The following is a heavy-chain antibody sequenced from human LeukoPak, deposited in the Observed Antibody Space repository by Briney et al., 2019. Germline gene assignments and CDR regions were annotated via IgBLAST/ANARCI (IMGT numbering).Heavy chain of an antibody. CDR1: GLTFSSYA. V-gene: IGHV3-23*01. CDR3: ARSHGDFYYFDY. Sequence: GGSLRLSCAASGLTFSSYAMSWVRQAPGKGLEWVSAISGSGGSTYYADSVKGRFTISRDNSKNTLYLQMNSLRDEDTAVYYCARSHGDFYYFDYWGQGTLVTVSS. D-gene: IGHD4-17*01. CDR2: ISGSGGST. J-gene: IGHJ4*02.